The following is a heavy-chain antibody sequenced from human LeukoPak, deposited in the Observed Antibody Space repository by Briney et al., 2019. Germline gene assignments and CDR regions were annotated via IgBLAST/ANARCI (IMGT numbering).Heavy chain of an antibody. D-gene: IGHD6-6*01. Sequence: PSETLSLTCTVSGGSISSSSYYWGWIRQPPGKGLEWIGSIYYSGSTYYNPSLKSRVTISVDTSKNQFSLKLSSVTAADTAVYYCARLMVNIAARYYFDYWGQGTLVTVSS. J-gene: IGHJ4*02. CDR2: IYYSGST. CDR3: ARLMVNIAARYYFDY. CDR1: GGSISSSSYY. V-gene: IGHV4-39*01.